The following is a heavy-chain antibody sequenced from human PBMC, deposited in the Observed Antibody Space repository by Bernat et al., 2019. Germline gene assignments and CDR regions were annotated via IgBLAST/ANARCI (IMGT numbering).Heavy chain of an antibody. CDR1: GGSISSSNW. Sequence: QVQLQESGPGLVKPSGTLSLTCAVSGGSISSSNWWSWVRQPPGKGLEWIGEINHSGSTNYNPSLKSRVTISVDTSKNQFSLKLSSVTAADTAVYYCARGDVGITIFGADYWGQGTLVTVSS. D-gene: IGHD3-3*01. CDR2: INHSGST. J-gene: IGHJ4*02. CDR3: ARGDVGITIFGADY. V-gene: IGHV4-4*02.